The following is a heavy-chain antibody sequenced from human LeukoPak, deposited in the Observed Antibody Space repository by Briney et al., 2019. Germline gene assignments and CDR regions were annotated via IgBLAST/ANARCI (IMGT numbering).Heavy chain of an antibody. D-gene: IGHD2-21*01. CDR2: IYSGVNT. CDR3: ARSDSLNTFDI. CDR1: GFTVSSNY. V-gene: IGHV3-53*01. Sequence: GSLRLSCAVSGFTVSSNYMNWVRQAPGKGLEWVSIIYSGVNTYYADSVKGRFTISRDNSKNTLYLQMNSLRAEDTAVYYCARSDSLNTFDIWGQGTMVTVSS. J-gene: IGHJ3*02.